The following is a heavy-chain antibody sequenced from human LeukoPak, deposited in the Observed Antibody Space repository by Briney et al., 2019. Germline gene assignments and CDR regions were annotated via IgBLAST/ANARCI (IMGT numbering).Heavy chain of an antibody. Sequence: GASLRLSCAASGFTFSSYAMSWVRQAPGKGLEWVSATSGSGGSTYYADSVKGRFTISRDNSKNTLYLQMNSLRAEDTAVYYCAKDGDYYDSPHFDYWGQGTLVTVSS. CDR2: TSGSGGST. D-gene: IGHD3-22*01. J-gene: IGHJ4*02. CDR3: AKDGDYYDSPHFDY. CDR1: GFTFSSYA. V-gene: IGHV3-23*01.